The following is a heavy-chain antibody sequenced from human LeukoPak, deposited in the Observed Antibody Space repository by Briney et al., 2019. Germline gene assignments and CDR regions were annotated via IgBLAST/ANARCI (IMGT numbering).Heavy chain of an antibody. J-gene: IGHJ4*02. CDR3: ARNGLTTADY. CDR1: GFXFSTYW. V-gene: IGHV3-7*04. Sequence: GGSLRLSCAASGFXFSTYWMTWVRQAPGKGLEWVANINQGGSENYYVDSVKGRFTISRDNAKNSLYLQMNSLRADDTAVYYCARNGLTTADYWGQGTLVTVSS. D-gene: IGHD4-17*01. CDR2: INQGGSEN.